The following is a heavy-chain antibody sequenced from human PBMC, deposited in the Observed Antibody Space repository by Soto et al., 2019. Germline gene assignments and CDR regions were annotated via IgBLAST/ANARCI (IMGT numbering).Heavy chain of an antibody. D-gene: IGHD2-2*03. V-gene: IGHV3-33*01. CDR3: ARALFPDVDIYAMDV. CDR2: IWNDASNK. CDR1: VFTFSDHA. J-gene: IGHJ6*02. Sequence: PGGSLRLSCAASVFTFSDHAMHGVRQASGKGREWMAIIWNDASNKFYAGSVKGRFTISRDNSKNTVYLQMNTLSAEDTAVYYCARALFPDVDIYAMDVWGQGTTVTVSS.